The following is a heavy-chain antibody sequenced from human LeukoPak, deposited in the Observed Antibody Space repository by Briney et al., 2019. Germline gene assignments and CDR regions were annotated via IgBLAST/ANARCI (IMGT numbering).Heavy chain of an antibody. CDR2: INPNSGGT. V-gene: IGHV1-2*02. D-gene: IGHD6-19*01. CDR3: ARVLGLQWLLPYY. Sequence: ASVKVSCKASGYTFRGYFMHWVRQAPGQGLEWVGWINPNSGGTNYAQKFQGRVTLTRDTSITTAYLELSRLRSDDTAVYYCARVLGLQWLLPYYWGQGTLVTVSS. J-gene: IGHJ4*02. CDR1: GYTFRGYF.